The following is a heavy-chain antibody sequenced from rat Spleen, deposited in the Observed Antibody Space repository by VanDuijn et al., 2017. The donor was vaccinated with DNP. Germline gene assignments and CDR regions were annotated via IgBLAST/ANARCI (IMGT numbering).Heavy chain of an antibody. V-gene: IGHV5-7*01. J-gene: IGHJ2*01. CDR1: GFTFSDYY. Sequence: EVQLVESGGGLVQPGRSLKLSCVASGFTFSDYYMAWVRQAPKKGLEWVTAISPTGSRTHYPDSVKGRFTVSRDNAKNSLYLQMNSLKSDDTATYYCVRGFYYYSSWPDHWGQGVMVTVSS. D-gene: IGHD1-2*01. CDR2: ISPTGSRT. CDR3: VRGFYYYSSWPDH.